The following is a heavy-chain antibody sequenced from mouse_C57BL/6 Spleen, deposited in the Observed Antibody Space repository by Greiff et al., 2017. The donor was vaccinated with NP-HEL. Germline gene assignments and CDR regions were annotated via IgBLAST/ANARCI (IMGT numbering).Heavy chain of an antibody. CDR1: GFSLTSYG. J-gene: IGHJ4*01. V-gene: IGHV2-6-1*01. D-gene: IGHD4-1*01. Sequence: QVQLKQSGPGLVAPSQSLSITCTVSGFSLTSYGVHWVRQPPGKGLEWLVVIWSDGSTTYNSALKSRLSISKDNSKSQVFLKMNSLQTDDTAMYYCARHLGDYYAMDYWGQGTSVTVSS. CDR2: IWSDGST. CDR3: ARHLGDYYAMDY.